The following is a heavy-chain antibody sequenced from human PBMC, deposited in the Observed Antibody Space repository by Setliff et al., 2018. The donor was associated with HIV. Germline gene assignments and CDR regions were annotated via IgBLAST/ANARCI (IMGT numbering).Heavy chain of an antibody. CDR2: ISGSGGTI. Sequence: GGSLRLSCAASGFTFSNYAMTWVRQAPGKALEWVSGISGSGGTIYYAGSVKGRFTISRDNAKNSLYLQMNSLRAEDTAVYYCARVYGRGYFDTSGYFDYWGQGTPVTVSS. CDR1: GFTFSNYA. CDR3: ARVYGRGYFDTSGYFDY. D-gene: IGHD3-22*01. V-gene: IGHV3-23*01. J-gene: IGHJ4*02.